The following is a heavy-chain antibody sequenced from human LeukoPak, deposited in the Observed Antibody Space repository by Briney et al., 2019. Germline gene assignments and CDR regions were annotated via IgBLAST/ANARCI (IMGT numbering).Heavy chain of an antibody. D-gene: IGHD5-12*01. CDR3: PKAPRDIVATVFFDD. Sequence: AGSLRLSCAASGFTFSSYGMHWVRQAPGKGLEWMAVISYDGSNKYYADSVKGRFTISRDNSKNTLYLQMNSLRAEDTAVYYCPKAPRDIVATVFFDDWGQGTLVTVSS. J-gene: IGHJ4*02. CDR1: GFTFSSYG. V-gene: IGHV3-30*18. CDR2: ISYDGSNK.